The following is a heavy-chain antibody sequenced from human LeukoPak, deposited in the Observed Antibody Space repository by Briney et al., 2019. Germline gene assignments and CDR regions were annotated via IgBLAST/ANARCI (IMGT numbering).Heavy chain of an antibody. J-gene: IGHJ4*02. Sequence: SETLSLTCIVSGGPISSGDYYWSWIRQPAGKGLEWIGRIYTSGNTNYNPSLKSRVTMSVDTSKNQFSVHLNSVTAADTAVYYCARGYGYQNFDYWGQGTLVTVSS. V-gene: IGHV4-61*02. CDR1: GGPISSGDYY. D-gene: IGHD5-24*01. CDR3: ARGYGYQNFDY. CDR2: IYTSGNT.